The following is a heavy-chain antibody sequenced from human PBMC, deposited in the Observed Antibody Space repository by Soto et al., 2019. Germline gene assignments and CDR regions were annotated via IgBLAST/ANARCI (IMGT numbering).Heavy chain of an antibody. D-gene: IGHD2-21*02. Sequence: SETLSLTCTVSGGSISSYGWSWIRQPPGKGLEWIGYIYYSASTNYSPSLKSRVTISVDTSKNQFSLNLSSVTAADTAVYYCARHLPYCGGDCYSLDYWGQGTLVTVS. CDR1: GGSISSYG. CDR3: ARHLPYCGGDCYSLDY. J-gene: IGHJ4*02. CDR2: IYYSAST. V-gene: IGHV4-59*08.